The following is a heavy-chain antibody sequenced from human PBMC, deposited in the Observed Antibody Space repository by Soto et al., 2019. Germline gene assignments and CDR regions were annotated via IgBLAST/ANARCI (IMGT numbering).Heavy chain of an antibody. V-gene: IGHV1-2*04. CDR2: INPNSGGT. J-gene: IGHJ4*02. CDR1: GYTFTGYY. D-gene: IGHD3-9*01. CDR3: ARGGVLRYFGWPNPAGGFDY. Sequence: GASVKVSCKASGYTFTGYYMHWVRQAPGQGLEWMGWINPNSGGTNYAQKFQGWVTMTRDTSISTAYMELSRLRSDDTAVYYCARGGVLRYFGWPNPAGGFDYWGQGTLVTVSS.